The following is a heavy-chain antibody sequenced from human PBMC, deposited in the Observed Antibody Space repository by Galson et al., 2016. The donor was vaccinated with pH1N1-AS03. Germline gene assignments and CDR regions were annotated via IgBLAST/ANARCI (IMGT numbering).Heavy chain of an antibody. Sequence: LSLTCSVSSGYISTYYWSWLRQSPGKGLEWIGYVHNSGSNKYNPSLKSRVTISVDPSKNQFSLKLSSVTPTDTAVYYCARAGGTYSLSYFDPWGQETLVTVSS. V-gene: IGHV4-59*01. CDR1: SGYISTYY. CDR2: VHNSGSN. J-gene: IGHJ5*02. D-gene: IGHD1-26*01. CDR3: ARAGGTYSLSYFDP.